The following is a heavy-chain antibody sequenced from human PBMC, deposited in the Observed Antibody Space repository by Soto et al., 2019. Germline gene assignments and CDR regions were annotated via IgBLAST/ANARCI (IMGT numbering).Heavy chain of an antibody. D-gene: IGHD3-22*01. CDR3: ARSLYYDSSGYYYVEASYPPTFDY. CDR1: GYSFTSYW. CDR2: IYPGDSDT. V-gene: IGHV5-51*03. J-gene: IGHJ4*02. Sequence: EVQLVQSGAEVKKPGESLKISCKGSGYSFTSYWIGWVRQMPGKGLEWMGIIYPGDSDTRYSPSFQGQVTISADKSISTAYLQWSSLKASDTAMYYCARSLYYDSSGYYYVEASYPPTFDYWGQGTLVTVSS.